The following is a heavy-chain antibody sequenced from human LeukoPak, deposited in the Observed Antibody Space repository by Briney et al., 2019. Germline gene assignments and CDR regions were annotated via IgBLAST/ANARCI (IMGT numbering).Heavy chain of an antibody. CDR2: FDPEDGET. V-gene: IGHV1-24*01. CDR3: ATDHSVFGGSYYYYYGMDV. CDR1: GYTLTELS. D-gene: IGHD1-26*01. J-gene: IGHJ6*02. Sequence: GASVKVSCKVSGYTLTELSMHWVRQAPGKGLEWMGGFDPEDGETIYAQKFQGRVTMTEDTSTDTAYMELSSLGSEDTAVYYCATDHSVFGGSYYYYYGMDVWGQGTTVTVSS.